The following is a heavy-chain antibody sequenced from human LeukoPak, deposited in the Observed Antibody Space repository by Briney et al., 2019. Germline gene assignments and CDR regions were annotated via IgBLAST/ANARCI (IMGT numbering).Heavy chain of an antibody. CDR1: GFTFTSSA. J-gene: IGHJ4*02. Sequence: TSVKVSCKASGFTFTSSAMQWVRQARGQRLEWIAWIVVGSGNTNYAQKFQERVTITRDMSTSTAYMELRSLRSDDTAVYYCARDPQQLVGATGGGFEYWGQGTLVTVSS. D-gene: IGHD1-26*01. V-gene: IGHV1-58*02. CDR3: ARDPQQLVGATGGGFEY. CDR2: IVVGSGNT.